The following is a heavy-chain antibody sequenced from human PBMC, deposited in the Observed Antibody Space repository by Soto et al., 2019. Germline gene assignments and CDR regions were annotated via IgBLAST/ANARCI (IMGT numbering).Heavy chain of an antibody. Sequence: SDTLSLTCAVSGGSISSGGYSWSWIRQPPGKGLEWVGYIYHSGSTYYNPSLKSRVTISVDRSKNQFSLKLSSVTAADTAVYYCASGMTTVTTLDYWGQGTLVTVSS. D-gene: IGHD4-4*01. J-gene: IGHJ4*02. CDR3: ASGMTTVTTLDY. V-gene: IGHV4-30-2*01. CDR1: GGSISSGGYS. CDR2: IYHSGST.